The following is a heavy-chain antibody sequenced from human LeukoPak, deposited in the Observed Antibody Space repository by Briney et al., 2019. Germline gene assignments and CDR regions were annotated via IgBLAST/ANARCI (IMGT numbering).Heavy chain of an antibody. D-gene: IGHD1-26*01. V-gene: IGHV3-23*01. J-gene: IGHJ4*02. CDR1: GFTFSSYA. CDR2: ISRSGGNT. CDR3: AKGHSGNYRVDY. Sequence: GGSLRLSCAASGFTFSSYAMSWVRQAPGKGLEWVSAISRSGGNTYYADSVRGRFTISRDNSKNTLYLQINSLRAEDTAIYYCAKGHSGNYRVDYWGQGTLVTVSS.